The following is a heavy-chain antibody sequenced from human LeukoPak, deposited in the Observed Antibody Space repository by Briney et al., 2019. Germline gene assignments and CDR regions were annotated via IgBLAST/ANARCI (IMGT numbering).Heavy chain of an antibody. V-gene: IGHV4-34*01. J-gene: IGHJ4*02. CDR3: ASLRVDTAMVTSPFDY. D-gene: IGHD5-18*01. CDR2: INHSGST. CDR1: GGSFSGYY. Sequence: SETLSLTCAVYGGSFSGYYWSWIRQPPGKGQEWIGEINHSGSTNYNPSLKSRVTISVDTSKNQFSLKLSSVTAADTAVYYCASLRVDTAMVTSPFDYWGQGTLVTVSS.